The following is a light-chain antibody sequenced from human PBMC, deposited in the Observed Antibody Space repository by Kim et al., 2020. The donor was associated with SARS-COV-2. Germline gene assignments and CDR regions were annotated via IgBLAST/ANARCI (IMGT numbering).Light chain of an antibody. V-gene: IGLV2-8*01. CDR1: SSDVGGYNY. Sequence: QSALTQPPSASGSPGQSVTISCTGTSSDVGGYNYVSWYQHHPGKAPKVVIYEVTQRPSGVPHRFSGSKSGNTASLTVSGLQAEDEADYYCSSYAGSNNPLYVFGTGTKVTVL. J-gene: IGLJ1*01. CDR3: SSYAGSNNPLYV. CDR2: EVT.